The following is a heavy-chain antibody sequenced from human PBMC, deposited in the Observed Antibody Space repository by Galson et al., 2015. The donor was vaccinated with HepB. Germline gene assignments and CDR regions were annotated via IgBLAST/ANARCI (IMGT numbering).Heavy chain of an antibody. D-gene: IGHD2-15*01. CDR1: GFTVSSNY. Sequence: SLRLSCAASGFTVSSNYMSWVRQAPGKGLEWVSVIYSGGSTYYADSVKGRFTISRHNSKNTLYLQMNSLRAEDTAVYYCARFCSGGSCPFDYWGQGTLVTVSS. V-gene: IGHV3-53*04. CDR3: ARFCSGGSCPFDY. CDR2: IYSGGST. J-gene: IGHJ4*02.